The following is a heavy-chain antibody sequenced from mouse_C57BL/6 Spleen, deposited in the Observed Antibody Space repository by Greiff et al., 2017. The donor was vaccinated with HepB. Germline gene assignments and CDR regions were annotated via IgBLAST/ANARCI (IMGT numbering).Heavy chain of an antibody. CDR1: GFTFSDYG. D-gene: IGHD1-1*01. J-gene: IGHJ3*01. V-gene: IGHV5-17*01. CDR2: ISSGSSTI. CDR3: AGPRITTVVDGLAY. Sequence: EVQRVESGGGLVKPGGSLKLSCAASGFTFSDYGMHWVRQAPEKGLEWVAYISSGSSTIDYADTVKGRFTISRDNAKNTLFLQMTSLRSEDTAMYYCAGPRITTVVDGLAYWGQGTLVTVSA.